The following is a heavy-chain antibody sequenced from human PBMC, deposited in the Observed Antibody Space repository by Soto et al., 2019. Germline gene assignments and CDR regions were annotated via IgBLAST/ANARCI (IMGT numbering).Heavy chain of an antibody. V-gene: IGHV5-51*01. J-gene: IGHJ3*02. D-gene: IGHD1-26*01. CDR3: ARHRVGARFDAFDI. CDR1: GYSFTTYW. CDR2: IYPGDSDT. Sequence: PGESLKISCKASGYSFTTYWIGWVRQMPGKGLEWMGIIYPGDSDTRYSPSFQGQVTISADESISTAYLQWSSLKASDTAMYYCARHRVGARFDAFDIWGQGTMVTVSS.